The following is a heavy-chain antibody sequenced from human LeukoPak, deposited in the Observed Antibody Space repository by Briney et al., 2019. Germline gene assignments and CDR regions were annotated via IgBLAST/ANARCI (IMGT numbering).Heavy chain of an antibody. CDR1: GFTFSSYA. CDR2: ISGSGGST. D-gene: IGHD1-26*01. V-gene: IGHV3-23*01. J-gene: IGHJ4*02. CDR3: AKHGGYWLGVVDFDY. Sequence: GGSLRLSCAASGFTFSSYAMSWVRQAPGKGLEWVSAISGSGGSTYYADSVKGRFTISRDNSKNTLYLQMNSLRAEGTAVYYCAKHGGYWLGVVDFDYWGQGTLVTVSS.